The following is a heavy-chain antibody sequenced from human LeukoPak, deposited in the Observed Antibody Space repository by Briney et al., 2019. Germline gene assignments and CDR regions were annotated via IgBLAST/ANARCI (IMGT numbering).Heavy chain of an antibody. CDR2: IIPIFGTA. J-gene: IGHJ5*02. CDR3: ASHCSGGSCYSGWFDP. CDR1: GGTFSSYA. Sequence: GASAKVSCKASGGTFSSYAISWVRQAPGQGLEWMGGIIPIFGTANYAQKFQGRVTITADESTSTAYMELSSLRSEDTAVYYCASHCSGGSCYSGWFDPWGQGTLVTVSS. V-gene: IGHV1-69*13. D-gene: IGHD2-15*01.